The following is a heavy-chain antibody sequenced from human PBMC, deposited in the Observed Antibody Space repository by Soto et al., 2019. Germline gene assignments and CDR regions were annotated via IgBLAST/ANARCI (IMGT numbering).Heavy chain of an antibody. J-gene: IGHJ4*02. CDR2: TYYRSKWYN. Sequence: KQSQTLSLTCAISGDSVSSNSAAWNWIRQSPSRGLEWLGRTYYRSKWYNDYAVSVKSLITINPDTSKNQFSLQLNSVTPEDTAVYYCARDTPGYCSGGSCYFDYWGQGTLVTVSS. V-gene: IGHV6-1*01. D-gene: IGHD2-15*01. CDR3: ARDTPGYCSGGSCYFDY. CDR1: GDSVSSNSAA.